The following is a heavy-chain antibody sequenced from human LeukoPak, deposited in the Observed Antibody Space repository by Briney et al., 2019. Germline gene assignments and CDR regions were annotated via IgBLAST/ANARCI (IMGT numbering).Heavy chain of an antibody. Sequence: PSETLSLTCTVSGGSISSYYWSWIRQPPGKGLEWIGYIYYSGSTNYNPSLKSRVTISVDTSKNQFSLKLSSVTAADTAVYYCARDKRGLRFLEWPNNWFDPWGQGTLVTVSS. CDR2: IYYSGST. J-gene: IGHJ5*02. CDR1: GGSISSYY. V-gene: IGHV4-59*01. D-gene: IGHD3-3*01. CDR3: ARDKRGLRFLEWPNNWFDP.